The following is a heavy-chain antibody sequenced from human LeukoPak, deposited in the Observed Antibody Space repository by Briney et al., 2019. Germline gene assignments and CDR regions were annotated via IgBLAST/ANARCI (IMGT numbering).Heavy chain of an antibody. J-gene: IGHJ4*02. CDR3: ARDLELTYYESSGYDY. CDR1: EFTFSAYW. Sequence: PGGSLRLSCAASEFTFSAYWMHWVRQVPGKGLVWVSRINGDGSSTSYADSVKGRFTISRDNAKNTLYLQMNSLRAEDTAVYYCARDLELTYYESSGYDYWGQGTPVTVSS. V-gene: IGHV3-74*01. CDR2: INGDGSST. D-gene: IGHD3-22*01.